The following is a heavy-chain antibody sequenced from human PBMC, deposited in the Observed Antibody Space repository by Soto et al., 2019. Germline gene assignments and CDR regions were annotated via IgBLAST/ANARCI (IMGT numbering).Heavy chain of an antibody. V-gene: IGHV3-53*01. CDR1: GFTVSSNY. CDR2: IYSDGST. CDR3: ARGSRPLSGWTDY. Sequence: PGGSLRLSCAASGFTVSSNYMIWVRQAPGKGLEWVSVIYSDGSTYSASSVKGRFTISRDNSKNTLYLQMNSLRAEGTAVYYCARGSRPLSGWTDYWGLGTLVTVSS. D-gene: IGHD6-19*01. J-gene: IGHJ4*02.